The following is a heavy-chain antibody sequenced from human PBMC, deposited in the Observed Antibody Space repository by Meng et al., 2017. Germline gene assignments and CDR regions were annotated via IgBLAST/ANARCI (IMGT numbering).Heavy chain of an antibody. D-gene: IGHD6-13*01. CDR3: ARDEDISAAGKLFGDY. J-gene: IGHJ4*02. Sequence: QVQVVSSGGEVKKPGASGKVSCKASGYTFPDYWLHWVRRAPGQGLEWMGRINPKSGDTHYAQRFQGRVTMTGDTSISTAYMELSGLRSDDTAMYYCARDEDISAAGKLFGDYWGQGTLVTVSS. CDR2: INPKSGDT. V-gene: IGHV1-2*06. CDR1: GYTFPDYW.